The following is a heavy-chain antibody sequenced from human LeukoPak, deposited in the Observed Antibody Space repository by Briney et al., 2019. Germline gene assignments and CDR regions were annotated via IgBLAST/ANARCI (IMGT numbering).Heavy chain of an antibody. CDR3: ARDLSIYYDSSGYYNYFDY. CDR2: INPNSGGT. D-gene: IGHD3-22*01. V-gene: IGHV1-2*02. J-gene: IGHJ4*02. CDR1: GYTFTGYY. Sequence: ASVKVSCKASGYTFTGYYMHWVRQAPGQGLEWMGWINPNSGGTNYAQKFQGRVTMTRDTSISTAYMELSRLRSDDTAVYYCARDLSIYYDSSGYYNYFDYWGQGTLVTVSS.